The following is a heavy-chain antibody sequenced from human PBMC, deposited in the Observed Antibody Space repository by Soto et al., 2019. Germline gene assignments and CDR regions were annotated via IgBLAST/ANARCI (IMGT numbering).Heavy chain of an antibody. CDR3: ARFGPRITIFGVVIFPPNYYYYGMDV. CDR2: IYYSGST. CDR1: GGSVSSGSYY. V-gene: IGHV4-61*01. Sequence: SETLSLTCTVSGGSVSSGSYYWSWIRQPPGKGLEWIGYIYYSGSTNYNPSLKSRVTISVDTSKNQFSLKLSSVTAADTAVYYCARFGPRITIFGVVIFPPNYYYYGMDVWGQGTTVT. D-gene: IGHD3-3*01. J-gene: IGHJ6*02.